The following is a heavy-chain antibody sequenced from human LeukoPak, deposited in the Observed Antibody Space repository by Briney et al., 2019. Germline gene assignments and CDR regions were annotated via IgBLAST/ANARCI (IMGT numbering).Heavy chain of an antibody. CDR1: GGSFSGYY. V-gene: IGHV4-34*01. CDR2: INHSEST. D-gene: IGHD2-2*02. Sequence: PSETLSLTCAVYGGSFSGYYWSWIRQPPGKGLEWIGEINHSESTNYNPSLKSRVTISVDTSKNQFSLKLSSGTAGDTAVYYCARGLKDIVVVPAAIGWFDPWGQGTLVSVFS. CDR3: ARGLKDIVVVPAAIGWFDP. J-gene: IGHJ5*02.